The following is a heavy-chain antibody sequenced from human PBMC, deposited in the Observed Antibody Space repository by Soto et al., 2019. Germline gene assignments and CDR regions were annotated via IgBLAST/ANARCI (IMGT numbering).Heavy chain of an antibody. CDR3: VIGRAQHLIPGLRRDP. Sequence: EVQLLQSGGHLVQPGGSLRLSCVASGFTFSDYVMNWVRQAPEKGLEWVATISVGGGRAYYADSVKGRFPISRDNSKNTLYQQRTSLSAEGTAVYYFVIGRAQHLIPGLRRDPWGQGNLVHVSS. J-gene: IGHJ5*02. CDR1: GFTFSDYV. V-gene: IGHV3-23*01. D-gene: IGHD6-13*01. CDR2: ISVGGGRA.